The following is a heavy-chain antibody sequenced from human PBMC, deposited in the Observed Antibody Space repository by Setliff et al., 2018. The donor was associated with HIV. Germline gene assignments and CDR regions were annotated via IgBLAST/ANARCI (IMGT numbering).Heavy chain of an antibody. J-gene: IGHJ4*02. V-gene: IGHV4-34*01. D-gene: IGHD2-21*02. Sequence: SETLSLTCSVYGTSFSAPYWSWVRQTHGKGLGWIGELNQRGTTNYNPSLKSQVTMSIDTSERQFSLKLTSVTAADTAVYSCVRWYYCVSGACYRADYWGQGTMVTVSS. CDR1: GTSFSAPY. CDR3: VRWYYCVSGACYRADY. CDR2: LNQRGTT.